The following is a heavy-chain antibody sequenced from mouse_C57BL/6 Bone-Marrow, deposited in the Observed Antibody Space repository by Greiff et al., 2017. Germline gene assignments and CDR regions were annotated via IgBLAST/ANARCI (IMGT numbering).Heavy chain of an antibody. V-gene: IGHV1-81*01. D-gene: IGHD1-1*01. CDR3: ARDDYYGSSYNYWYFDV. Sequence: QVQLQQSGAELARPGASVKLSCKASGYTFTSYGISWVKQRPGQGLEWIGEIYPRSGNTYYNEKFKGKATLTADKSSSTAYMELRSLTSEDSAVYVCARDDYYGSSYNYWYFDVWGTGTTVTVSS. CDR1: GYTFTSYG. CDR2: IYPRSGNT. J-gene: IGHJ1*03.